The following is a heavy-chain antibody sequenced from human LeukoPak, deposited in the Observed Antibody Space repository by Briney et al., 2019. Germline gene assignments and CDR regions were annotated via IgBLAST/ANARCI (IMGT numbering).Heavy chain of an antibody. J-gene: IGHJ4*02. CDR2: ISGIGGST. CDR1: GFTFSSYA. CDR3: AKAVAGCFDY. V-gene: IGHV3-23*01. D-gene: IGHD6-19*01. Sequence: GGSLRLSCAASGFTFSSYAMSWVRQAPGKWREWVSAISGIGGSTYYADSVQGRFTIPRDNSTNTLYLQMNSLRAEDTAVYYCAKAVAGCFDYWGQGTLVTVSS.